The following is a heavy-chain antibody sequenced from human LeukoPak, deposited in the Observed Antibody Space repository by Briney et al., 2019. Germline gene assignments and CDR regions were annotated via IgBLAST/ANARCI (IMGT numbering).Heavy chain of an antibody. CDR1: GFTFDDYG. CDR3: ARTAAAGINSLFDYYYYMDV. Sequence: GGSLRLSCAASGFTFDDYGMSWVRQAPGKGLEWVSGINWNGGSTGYADSVKGRFTISRDNAKNSLYLQMNSLRDEDTALYYCARTAAAGINSLFDYYYYMDVWGKGTSVTVSS. V-gene: IGHV3-20*04. D-gene: IGHD6-13*01. CDR2: INWNGGST. J-gene: IGHJ6*03.